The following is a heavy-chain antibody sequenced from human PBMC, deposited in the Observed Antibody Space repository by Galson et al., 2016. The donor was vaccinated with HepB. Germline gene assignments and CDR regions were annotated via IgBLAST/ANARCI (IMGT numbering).Heavy chain of an antibody. D-gene: IGHD6-13*01. V-gene: IGHV3-23*01. CDR1: GFSFSNYW. CDR2: FSGSAART. J-gene: IGHJ4*02. Sequence: SLRLSCAASGFSFSNYWMSWVRQAPGKGLEWVSAFSGSAARTYYADSVKGRFTISRDSYKNTLYLQMNSLRAEDTAVYYCASPKHSSSWYVLSASGGTPTYYFDYWGQGTVVTVSS. CDR3: ASPKHSSSWYVLSASGGTPTYYFDY.